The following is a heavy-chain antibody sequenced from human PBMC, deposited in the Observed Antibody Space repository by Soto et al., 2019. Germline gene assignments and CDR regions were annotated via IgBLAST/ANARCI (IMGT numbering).Heavy chain of an antibody. D-gene: IGHD3-22*01. CDR3: ARDQVVVALDY. J-gene: IGHJ4*02. CDR1: GYTFTSYY. CDR2: INPSGGST. V-gene: IGHV1-46*01. Sequence: ASVKVSCKASGYTFTSYYMHWVRQAPGQGLEWMGIINPSGGSTSYAQKFQGRATMTRDTSTSTVYMELSSLRSEDTAVYYCARDQVVVALDYWGQGTLVTVSS.